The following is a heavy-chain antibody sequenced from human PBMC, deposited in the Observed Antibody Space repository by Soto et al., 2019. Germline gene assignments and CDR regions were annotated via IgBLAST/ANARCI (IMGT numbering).Heavy chain of an antibody. CDR2: IYYSGST. Sequence: QLQLQESGPGLVKPSETLSLTCTVAGGSISSSSYYWGWIRQPSGKGLEWIGSIYYSGSTYYNPSLKSRVTISVDTSKNQFSLKLSSVTAADTAVYYCASSYGDYVSYWGQGTLVTVSS. V-gene: IGHV4-39*01. J-gene: IGHJ4*02. CDR1: GGSISSSSYY. CDR3: ASSYGDYVSY. D-gene: IGHD4-17*01.